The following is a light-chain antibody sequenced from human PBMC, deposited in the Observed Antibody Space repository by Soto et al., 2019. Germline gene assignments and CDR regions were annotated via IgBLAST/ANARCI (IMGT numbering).Light chain of an antibody. CDR3: QSSQDDIWV. V-gene: IGLV6-57*04. Sequence: NFMLTQPHSVSESPVRPVTFSCTRSGGSLATGLVQWYQVRPGSGPTTVISEDNQRPSGVPDRFSGSIDSSSNSASLTISGLKPEDEADYYCQSSQDDIWVFGGVTKLTVL. J-gene: IGLJ3*02. CDR1: GGSLATGL. CDR2: EDN.